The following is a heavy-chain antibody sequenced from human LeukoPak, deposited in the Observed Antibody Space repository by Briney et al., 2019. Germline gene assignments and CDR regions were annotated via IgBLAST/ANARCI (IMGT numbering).Heavy chain of an antibody. J-gene: IGHJ4*02. V-gene: IGHV3-7*01. CDR3: TRVLGSGPYFDY. Sequence: PGGSLRLSCAASGLTFSSYWMTWVRQAPGKGLEWVANIKQDGSEKYYVDSVKGRFTISRDNAKNSLYLQMNSLRAEDTAVYYCTRVLGSGPYFDYWGQGTLVTVSS. CDR1: GLTFSSYW. D-gene: IGHD6-19*01. CDR2: IKQDGSEK.